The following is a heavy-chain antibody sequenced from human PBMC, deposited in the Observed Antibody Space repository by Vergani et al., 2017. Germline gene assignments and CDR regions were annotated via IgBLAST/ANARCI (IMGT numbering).Heavy chain of an antibody. J-gene: IGHJ4*02. CDR3: VRDRGLCAGGRCYTEAWDY. CDR1: GFALNRHA. D-gene: IGHD2-2*02. V-gene: IGHV3-30-3*01. CDR2: ISFDGTNE. Sequence: QVQLVESGGGVVQPGTSLRLSCVVSGFALNRHAMYWVRQDPGKGLEWVVGISFDGTNEYYPDLVKGRFTISRDIAKNTLYLQVRSLRLEDTGVYHCVRDRGLCAGGRCYTEAWDYWGQGTLVSVSS.